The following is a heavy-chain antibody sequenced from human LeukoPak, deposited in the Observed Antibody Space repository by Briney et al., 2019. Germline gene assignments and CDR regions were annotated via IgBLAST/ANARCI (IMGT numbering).Heavy chain of an antibody. CDR2: TSAYTGNT. J-gene: IGHJ4*02. D-gene: IGHD6-13*01. Sequence: ASVKVSCKASGYTFSAYGISWVRQAPGQGLEWMGYTSAYTGNTSYAQNLQGRLTMTTDTSTSTAYMELRSLRSDDTAFYYCARDSHIAGVAYYFDYWGQGTLVTVSS. V-gene: IGHV1-18*01. CDR3: ARDSHIAGVAYYFDY. CDR1: GYTFSAYG.